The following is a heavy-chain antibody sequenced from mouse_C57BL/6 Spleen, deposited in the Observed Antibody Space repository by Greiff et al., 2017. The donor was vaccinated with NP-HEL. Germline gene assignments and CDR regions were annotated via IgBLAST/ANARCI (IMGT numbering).Heavy chain of an antibody. CDR1: GYTFTSYW. Sequence: VKLQQPGAELVKPGASVKLSCKASGYTFTSYWMHWVKQRPGQGLEWIGMIHPNSGSTNYNEKFKSKATLTVDKSSSTAYMQLSSLTSEDSAVYYCARGENWEFAYWGQGTLVTVSA. CDR3: ARGENWEFAY. CDR2: IHPNSGST. D-gene: IGHD4-1*01. J-gene: IGHJ3*01. V-gene: IGHV1-64*01.